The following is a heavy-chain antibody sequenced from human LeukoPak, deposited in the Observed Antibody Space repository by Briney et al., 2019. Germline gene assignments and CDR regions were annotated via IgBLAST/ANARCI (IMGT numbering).Heavy chain of an antibody. CDR2: IKQDGSGK. Sequence: PGGSLRLSCAASGFTFRSYWMNWVRQAPGKGLEWVANIKQDGSGKYYVDSVKGRFTISRDNAKNSLYLQMNSLRAEDTAVYYCARDPDQTVGANFDSWGQGTLVTVSS. CDR3: ARDPDQTVGANFDS. CDR1: GFTFRSYW. J-gene: IGHJ4*02. D-gene: IGHD1-26*01. V-gene: IGHV3-7*01.